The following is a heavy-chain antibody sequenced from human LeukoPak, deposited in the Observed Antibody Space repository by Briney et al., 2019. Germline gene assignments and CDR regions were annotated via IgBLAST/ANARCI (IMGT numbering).Heavy chain of an antibody. Sequence: GGSLRLSCAASGFTFSSYDMHSVRQATGKCLEWVSAIGTAGDTYYPGSAKGRFTISRENAKNSLYLQMNSLRAGDTAVYYCVRARRQVVPAASYYYYYYMDVWGKGTTVRISS. D-gene: IGHD2-2*01. CDR2: IGTAGDT. J-gene: IGHJ6*03. CDR1: GFTFSSYD. CDR3: VRARRQVVPAASYYYYYYMDV. V-gene: IGHV3-13*01.